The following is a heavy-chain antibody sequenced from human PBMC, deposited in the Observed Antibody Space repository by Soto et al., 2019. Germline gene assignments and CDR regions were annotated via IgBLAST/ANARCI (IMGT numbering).Heavy chain of an antibody. CDR3: AAEGYCSGGSCYKGYYYGMDV. D-gene: IGHD2-15*01. Sequence: QMQLVQSGPEVKKPGTSVKVSCKASGFTFTSSAVQWVRQARGQRLEWIGWIVVGSGNTNYAQKFQERVTITRDMYTXXAXMXXSSLRSEDTAVYYCAAEGYCSGGSCYKGYYYGMDVWGQGTTVTVSS. V-gene: IGHV1-58*01. CDR2: IVVGSGNT. CDR1: GFTFTSSA. J-gene: IGHJ6*02.